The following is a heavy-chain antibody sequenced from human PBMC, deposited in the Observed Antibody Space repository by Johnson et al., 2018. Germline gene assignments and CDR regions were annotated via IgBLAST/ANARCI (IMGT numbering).Heavy chain of an antibody. CDR3: ARDSPQLGIRGGAFDI. D-gene: IGHD7-27*01. V-gene: IGHV4-59*01. CDR1: GGSISSYY. J-gene: IGHJ3*02. Sequence: QARLQESGPGLVKHTETLFLTCTVSGGSISSYYWSWIRQPPGKGLAWIGYIYYSGSTNYNPSLKSRVSISVDTSKTQFSLKLSSGTAADTAVYYCARDSPQLGIRGGAFDIWGQGTMVTVSS. CDR2: IYYSGST.